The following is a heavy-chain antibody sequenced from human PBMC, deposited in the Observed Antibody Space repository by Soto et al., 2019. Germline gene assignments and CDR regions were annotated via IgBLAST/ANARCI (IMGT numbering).Heavy chain of an antibody. CDR2: IIPIFGTA. CDR1: GGTFSSYA. V-gene: IGHV1-69*13. Sequence: SVKVSCKASGGTFSSYAISWVRQAPGQGLEWMGGIIPIFGTANYAQKFQGRVTITADESTSTAYMELSSLRSEETAVYYCAKNRSPGLVVPASIVGYYYYCGMDVWGQRTTVTVSS. CDR3: AKNRSPGLVVPASIVGYYYYCGMDV. D-gene: IGHD2-2*01. J-gene: IGHJ6*02.